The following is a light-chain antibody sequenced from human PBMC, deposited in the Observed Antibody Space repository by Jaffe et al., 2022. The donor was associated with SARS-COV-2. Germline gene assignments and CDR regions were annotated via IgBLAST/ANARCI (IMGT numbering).Light chain of an antibody. Sequence: QSALTQPASVSGSPGQSITISCTGTSSDVGGYNYVSWYQQYPGKAPKLMIYDVSTRPSGVSNRFSGSKSGNTASLTISGLQAEDEADYYCSSYTGISTLVLGTGTKVTVL. V-gene: IGLV2-14*03. CDR3: SSYTGISTLV. J-gene: IGLJ1*01. CDR2: DVS. CDR1: SSDVGGYNY.